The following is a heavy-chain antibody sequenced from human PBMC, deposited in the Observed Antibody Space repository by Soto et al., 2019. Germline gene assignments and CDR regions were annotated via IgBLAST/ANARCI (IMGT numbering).Heavy chain of an antibody. J-gene: IGHJ6*02. D-gene: IGHD2-2*02. CDR3: ARDPYTHCRGTSCYTTYYYFYGMDV. CDR1: GFTSSSYG. Sequence: PGGSLRLSCAASGFTSSSYGMHWGRQAPGKGLEWVTIIWYDGSNKYYADSVKGRFTISRDNSKNTLYLQMNSLRAEDTAVYYCARDPYTHCRGTSCYTTYYYFYGMDVWGQGTTVTVSS. CDR2: IWYDGSNK. V-gene: IGHV3-33*08.